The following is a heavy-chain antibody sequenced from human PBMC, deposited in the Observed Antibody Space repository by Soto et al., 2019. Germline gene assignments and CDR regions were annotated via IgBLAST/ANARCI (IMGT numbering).Heavy chain of an antibody. CDR1: GGSISSYY. CDR3: TGGKSTLDY. V-gene: IGHV4-59*03. Sequence: LWETLSLTCTVSGGSISSYYWSWIRQPPGKGLEWIGYIYYSGSTNYNTSLKSRVTISVDTSKNQFSLKLSSVTAADTAVYYCTGGKSTLDYWGQGTLVTVSS. J-gene: IGHJ4*02. CDR2: IYYSGST. D-gene: IGHD2-15*01.